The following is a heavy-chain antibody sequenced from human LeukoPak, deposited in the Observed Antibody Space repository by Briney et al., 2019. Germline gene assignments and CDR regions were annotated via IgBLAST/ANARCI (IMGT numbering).Heavy chain of an antibody. CDR3: ARGGGVVIIDPYYFDY. CDR2: IYYSGST. J-gene: IGHJ4*02. Sequence: PSETLSLTCTVSGGSISSYYWSWIRQPPGKGLEWIGYIYYSGSTNYNPSLKSRVTISVDTSKNQFSLKLSSVTAADTGVYYCARGGGVVIIDPYYFDYWGQGTLVTVSS. V-gene: IGHV4-59*01. CDR1: GGSISSYY. D-gene: IGHD3-3*01.